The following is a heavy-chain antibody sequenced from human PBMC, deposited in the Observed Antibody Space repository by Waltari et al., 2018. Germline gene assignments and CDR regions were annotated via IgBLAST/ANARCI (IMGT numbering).Heavy chain of an antibody. D-gene: IGHD5-18*01. CDR1: GYTFTGYY. CDR3: ARGARIRGYSYGWGAPYYFDY. Sequence: QVQLVPSGAEVKKPGASVKVSCTASGYTFTGYYMHWVRQDPGQGLEWMGWINPNSGGTNYAQKFQGWVTMTRDTSISTAYMELSRLRSDDTAVYYCARGARIRGYSYGWGAPYYFDYWGQGTLVTVSS. V-gene: IGHV1-2*04. J-gene: IGHJ4*02. CDR2: INPNSGGT.